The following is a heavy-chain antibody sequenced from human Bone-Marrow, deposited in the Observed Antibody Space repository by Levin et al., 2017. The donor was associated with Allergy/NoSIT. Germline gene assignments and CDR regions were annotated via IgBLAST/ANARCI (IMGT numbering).Heavy chain of an antibody. Sequence: GGSLRLSCAASGFIFSDYYMSWIRQAPGKGLEWVSYISGSGSYTNYADSVKGRFTISRDHAKNSLYLQMNSLRADDTAVYYCASVGVLAPVPYDSAGYYFDYWGQGTLVTVSS. CDR3: ASVGVLAPVPYDSAGYYFDY. CDR1: GFIFSDYY. J-gene: IGHJ4*02. D-gene: IGHD3-22*01. V-gene: IGHV3-11*03. CDR2: ISGSGSYT.